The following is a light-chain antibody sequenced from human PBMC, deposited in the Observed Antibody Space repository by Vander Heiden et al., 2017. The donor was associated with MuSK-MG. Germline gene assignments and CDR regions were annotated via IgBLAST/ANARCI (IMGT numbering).Light chain of an antibody. CDR3: QQSDSTPLT. J-gene: IGKJ4*01. V-gene: IGKV1-39*01. CDR2: AAS. Sequence: DIQMTQSPSSLSASVGDRVTITCRASQSISSYLNWYQQKPGKAPELLIYAASSLQSGVPSRFSGSGSGTDFTLTISSLQPEDFATYYCQQSDSTPLTFGGGTKVEIK. CDR1: QSISSY.